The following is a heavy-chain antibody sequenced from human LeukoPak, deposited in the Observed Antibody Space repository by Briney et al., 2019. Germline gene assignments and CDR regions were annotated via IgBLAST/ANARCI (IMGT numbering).Heavy chain of an antibody. Sequence: GGSLRLSCAASGFTFSSYGMHWVRQAPGKGLEWVSVISYDGSNKYYADSVKGRFTISRDNAKNTLCLQMNSLRAEDTAVYYCARAGGGLDLWGQGTMVTVSS. J-gene: IGHJ3*01. V-gene: IGHV3-30*03. D-gene: IGHD1-1*01. CDR3: ARAGGGLDL. CDR1: GFTFSSYG. CDR2: ISYDGSNK.